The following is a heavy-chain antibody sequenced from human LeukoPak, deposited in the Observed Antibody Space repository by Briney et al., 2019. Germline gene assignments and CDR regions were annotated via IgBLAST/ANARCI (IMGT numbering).Heavy chain of an antibody. CDR2: INPNSGGI. J-gene: IGHJ4*02. CDR1: GYTFTGYY. CDR3: AREYYDILTGYSFDY. Sequence: ASEKVSCKASGYTFTGYYMHWVRQAPGQGLEWMGWINPNSGGINYAQKFQGRVTMTRDTSISTAYMELSRLRSDDTAVYYCAREYYDILTGYSFDYWGQGTLVTVSS. D-gene: IGHD3-9*01. V-gene: IGHV1-2*02.